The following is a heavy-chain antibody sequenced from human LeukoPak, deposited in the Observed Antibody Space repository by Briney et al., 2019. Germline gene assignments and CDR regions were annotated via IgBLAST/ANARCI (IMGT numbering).Heavy chain of an antibody. CDR3: ARDSGMGSQHYYYYYMDV. D-gene: IGHD3-10*01. CDR1: GYTFTSYY. Sequence: AASVKVSCKASGYTFTSYYMHWVRQAPGQGLEWMGIINPSGGSTSYAQKFQGRVTMTRDMSTSTVYMELSSLRSEDTDVYYCARDSGMGSQHYYYYYMDVWGKGTTVTVSS. V-gene: IGHV1-46*01. CDR2: INPSGGST. J-gene: IGHJ6*03.